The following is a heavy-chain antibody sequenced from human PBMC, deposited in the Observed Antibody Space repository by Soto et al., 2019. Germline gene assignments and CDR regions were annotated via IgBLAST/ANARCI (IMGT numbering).Heavy chain of an antibody. Sequence: APVKVSCIAPGSTFTGYYVHSVREAPGQGLEWMGWINPETGSTSYSQKFQGRVALSRDTYTNTAYLELSRLRFDDAAVYFCARERYQVISDGMDVWGQRTTVTVSS. CDR1: GSTFTGYY. J-gene: IGHJ6*02. V-gene: IGHV1-2*02. CDR2: INPETGST. D-gene: IGHD2-2*01. CDR3: ARERYQVISDGMDV.